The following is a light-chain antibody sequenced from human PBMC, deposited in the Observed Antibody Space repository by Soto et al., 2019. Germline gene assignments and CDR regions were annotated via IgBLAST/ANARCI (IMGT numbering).Light chain of an antibody. Sequence: QSALTQPPSAPGTPGQRVTISCSGSSSNIGSNYVYWYQQLPGTAPKLLIYRNNQRPSGVPDRFSGSKSGTSASLAISGLRSVDEADYYCAAWDDSLSGSYVFGTGTKVTVL. CDR2: RNN. J-gene: IGLJ1*01. CDR1: SSNIGSNY. CDR3: AAWDDSLSGSYV. V-gene: IGLV1-47*01.